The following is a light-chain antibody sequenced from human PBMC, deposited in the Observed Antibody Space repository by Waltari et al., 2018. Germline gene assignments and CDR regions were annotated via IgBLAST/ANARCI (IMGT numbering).Light chain of an antibody. J-gene: IGKJ5*01. CDR1: QTVDKY. Sequence: DTQMTQSPYSLSASVGDRVTITCRASQTVDKYLNWYQQKPGKAPKLLIYAGSSLQSGVPSRFSGSGFGTYFTLTITSVQPEDFATYYCQQSYRPPPITIGQGTRLEI. CDR2: AGS. CDR3: QQSYRPPPIT. V-gene: IGKV1-39*01.